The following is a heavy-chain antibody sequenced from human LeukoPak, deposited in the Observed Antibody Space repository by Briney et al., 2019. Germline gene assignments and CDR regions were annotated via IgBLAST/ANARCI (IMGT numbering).Heavy chain of an antibody. Sequence: PGGSLRLPCVASGFTFSTYSMNWFRQAPGKGLECDSTMTPGDTYIYYTDSVKGRFTISRDDAKNSLYLQMSSLRAEDTAVYYCVRVSISRLGADLLYDVWGQGTTVLVSS. CDR1: GFTFSTYS. J-gene: IGHJ6*02. CDR3: VRVSISRLGADLLYDV. D-gene: IGHD3-3*01. V-gene: IGHV3-21*01. CDR2: MTPGDTYI.